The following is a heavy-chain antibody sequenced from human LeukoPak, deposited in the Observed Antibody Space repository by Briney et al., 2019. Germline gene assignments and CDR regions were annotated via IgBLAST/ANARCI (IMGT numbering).Heavy chain of an antibody. CDR1: GFTFSSYG. D-gene: IGHD3-9*01. CDR3: ARGSRPVCTLLTGKRYFDY. CDR2: IQYDGSNE. V-gene: IGHV3-30*02. Sequence: GGSLRLACAASGFTFSSYGMHWVRQAPGKGLEWVAYIQYDGSNEQYAHSVKGRFRISRDSSKNILYLQMNSLRAEDTAVYYCARGSRPVCTLLTGKRYFDYWGQGTLLTVSS. J-gene: IGHJ4*02.